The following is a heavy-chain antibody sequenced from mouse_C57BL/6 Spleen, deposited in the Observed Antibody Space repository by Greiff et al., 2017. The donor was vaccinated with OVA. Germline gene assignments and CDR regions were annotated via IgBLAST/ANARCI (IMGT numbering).Heavy chain of an antibody. J-gene: IGHJ1*03. CDR3: ARQPRLLRIPTRYFDV. CDR1: GYTFKSYD. V-gene: IGHV1-85*01. Sequence: QVQLQQSGPELVKPGASVKLSCKASGYTFKSYDINWVKQRPGQGLEWIGWIYPRDGSTKYNEKFKGKATLTVDTSSSTAYMELHSLTSEDSAVYFCARQPRLLRIPTRYFDVWGTGTTVTVSS. CDR2: IYPRDGST. D-gene: IGHD1-1*01.